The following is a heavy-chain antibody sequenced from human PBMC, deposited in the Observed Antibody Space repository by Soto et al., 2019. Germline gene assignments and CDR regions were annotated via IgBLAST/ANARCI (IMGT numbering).Heavy chain of an antibody. CDR1: GFTFGDYG. V-gene: IGHV3-49*05. D-gene: IGHD4-17*01. J-gene: IGHJ4*02. CDR3: ARSTTVTRKSDY. Sequence: NPGGSLRLSCKTSGFTFGDYGMSWFRQAPGKGLEWVGFIRNKDYGEATEHAASVKGRFIISRDDSNSVAYLQMNSLTTEDTAMYFCARSTTVTRKSDYWGQGTLVTVSS. CDR2: IRNKDYGEAT.